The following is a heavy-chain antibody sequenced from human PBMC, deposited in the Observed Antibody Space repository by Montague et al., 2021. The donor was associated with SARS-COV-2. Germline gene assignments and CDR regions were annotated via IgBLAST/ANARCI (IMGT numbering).Heavy chain of an antibody. CDR1: GGSISSSY. D-gene: IGHD3/OR15-3a*01. Sequence: SETLSLICTVSGGSISSSYWSWIRQPPGKGLEWIGYIYYTGSTNYNPSLKSRVTISVDTSKSQFSLRLSSVTAADTAVYYCASRRAAGLFYWGQGTLVTVSS. CDR2: IYYTGST. CDR3: ASRRAAGLFY. V-gene: IGHV4-59*08. J-gene: IGHJ4*02.